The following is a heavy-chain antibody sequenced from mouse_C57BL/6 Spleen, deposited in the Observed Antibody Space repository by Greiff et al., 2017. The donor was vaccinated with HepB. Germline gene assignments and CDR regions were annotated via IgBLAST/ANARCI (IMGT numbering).Heavy chain of an antibody. J-gene: IGHJ1*03. D-gene: IGHD1-1*01. Sequence: DVKLQESGPGLVKPSQSLSLTCSVTGYSITSGYYWNWIRQFPGNKLEWMGYISYDGSNNYNPSLKNRISITRDTSKNQFFLKLNSVTTEDTATYYCARVLYYGSSHWYFDVWGTGTTVTVSS. CDR2: ISYDGSN. CDR1: GYSITSGYY. CDR3: ARVLYYGSSHWYFDV. V-gene: IGHV3-6*01.